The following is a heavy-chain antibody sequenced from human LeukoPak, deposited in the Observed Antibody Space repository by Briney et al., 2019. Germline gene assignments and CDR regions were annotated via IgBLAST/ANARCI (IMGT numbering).Heavy chain of an antibody. CDR2: IKPNSGGT. CDR1: GYTFTGYY. J-gene: IGHJ4*02. V-gene: IGHV1-2*02. D-gene: IGHD1-26*01. Sequence: ASVKVSCKASGYTFTGYYMHWVRQAPGQGLEWMGWIKPNSGGTSHAQKFQGRVTMTRDTSISTAYMELSRLRSDDTAVYYCARSLVGATEFDYWGQGTLVTVSS. CDR3: ARSLVGATEFDY.